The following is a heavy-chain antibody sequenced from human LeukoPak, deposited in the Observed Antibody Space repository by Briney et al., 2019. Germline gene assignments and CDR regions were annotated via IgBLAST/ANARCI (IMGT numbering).Heavy chain of an antibody. D-gene: IGHD3-10*01. CDR1: GYSFIELS. J-gene: IGHJ6*02. Sequence: ASVKLACKVSGYSFIELSTNWVRQAPGKGLEWVGSFDPKDGRTINAQKVQGRVTMTEDTSTSTAYMELTSLTSHDTAVYYCATPLGASRSPIMDVWGQGTSVTVSS. CDR3: ATPLGASRSPIMDV. V-gene: IGHV1-24*01. CDR2: FDPKDGRT.